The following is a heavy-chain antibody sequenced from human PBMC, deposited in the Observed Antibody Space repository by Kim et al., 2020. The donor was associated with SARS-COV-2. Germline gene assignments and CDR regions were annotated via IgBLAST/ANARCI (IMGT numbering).Heavy chain of an antibody. CDR1: GGTFSSYA. CDR2: IIPIFGTA. Sequence: SVKVSCKASGGTFSSYAISWVRQAPGQGLEWMGGIIPIFGTANYAQKFQGRVTITADESTSTAYMELSSLRSEDTAVYYCARARNYDSSGYYRGDKLYYFDYWGQGTLVTVSS. J-gene: IGHJ4*02. V-gene: IGHV1-69*13. CDR3: ARARNYDSSGYYRGDKLYYFDY. D-gene: IGHD3-22*01.